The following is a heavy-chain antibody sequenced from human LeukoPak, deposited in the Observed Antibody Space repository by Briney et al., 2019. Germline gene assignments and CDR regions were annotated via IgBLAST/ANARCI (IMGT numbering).Heavy chain of an antibody. CDR3: AKFRYYYDSSGYYYDDAFDI. J-gene: IGHJ3*02. CDR1: GGTFSSYA. D-gene: IGHD3-22*01. V-gene: IGHV1-69*04. CDR2: IIPILGIA. Sequence: ASVKVSCKASGGTFSSYAISWVRQAPGQGLEWMGRIIPILGIANYAQKFQGRVTITADKSTSTAYMELSSLRSEDTAVYYCAKFRYYYDSSGYYYDDAFDIWGQGTMVTVSS.